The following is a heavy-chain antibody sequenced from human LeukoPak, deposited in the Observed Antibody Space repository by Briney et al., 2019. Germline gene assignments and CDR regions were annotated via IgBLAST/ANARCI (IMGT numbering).Heavy chain of an antibody. J-gene: IGHJ4*02. Sequence: GSLRLSCAASGFTVSSNYMSWVRQAPGKGLEWDSVIYRGGSKYYPDSVKGRFTITRNNSKSTLYLQMISLRAEDTAVYYGARGSAAGLWGQGTLVTVSS. D-gene: IGHD6-25*01. CDR1: GFTVSSNY. V-gene: IGHV3-53*01. CDR2: IYRGGSK. CDR3: ARGSAAGL.